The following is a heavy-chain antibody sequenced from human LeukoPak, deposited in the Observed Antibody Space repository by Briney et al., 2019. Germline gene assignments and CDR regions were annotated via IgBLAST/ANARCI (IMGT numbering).Heavy chain of an antibody. V-gene: IGHV4-61*02. CDR3: ARVAVAGMVDY. D-gene: IGHD6-19*01. Sequence: SETLSLTCTVPGGSISSGSYYWSWIRQPAGKGLEWIGRIYTSGSTNYNPSLRSRVTISVDTSKNQFSLKLSSVTAADTAVYYCARVAVAGMVDYWGQGTLVTVSS. CDR1: GGSISSGSYY. CDR2: IYTSGST. J-gene: IGHJ4*02.